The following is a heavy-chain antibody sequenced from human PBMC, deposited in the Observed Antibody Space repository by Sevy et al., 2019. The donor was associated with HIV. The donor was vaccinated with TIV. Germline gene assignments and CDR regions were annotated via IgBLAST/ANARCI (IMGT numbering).Heavy chain of an antibody. Sequence: TLSLTCTVSGVTISAGSYDWGWIRQPPGKGLEWIATIFFSGSTYYNPSLKSRVTISVDTSKSRFSLKLNSVTAADTAVYYCARQGGLVDRAFDYWGQGTLVTVSS. CDR3: ARQGGLVDRAFDY. CDR2: IFFSGST. V-gene: IGHV4-39*01. CDR1: GVTISAGSYD. J-gene: IGHJ4*02. D-gene: IGHD2-21*01.